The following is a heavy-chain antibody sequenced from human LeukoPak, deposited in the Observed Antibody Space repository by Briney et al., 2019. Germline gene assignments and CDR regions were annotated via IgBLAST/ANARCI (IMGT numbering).Heavy chain of an antibody. J-gene: IGHJ4*02. CDR2: ISDGSRDT. Sequence: GGSLRLSCAASGFTFSSYAMSWVRQAPGKGLEWVSTISDGSRDTHYAGSVKGRFTISRDDSQNIVYLQMDSLRAEDTALYYCTTRLRNHFDYWGQGAQVTVSS. CDR1: GFTFSSYA. V-gene: IGHV3-23*01. D-gene: IGHD5-12*01. CDR3: TTRLRNHFDY.